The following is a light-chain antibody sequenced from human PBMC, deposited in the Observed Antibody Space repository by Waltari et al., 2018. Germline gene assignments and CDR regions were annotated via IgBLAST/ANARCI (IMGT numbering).Light chain of an antibody. CDR2: GKN. V-gene: IGLV3-19*01. CDR1: SLRSYY. J-gene: IGLJ2*01. CDR3: NSRDSSGNHLDVV. Sequence: SSELTQDPAVSVALGQTVRITCQGDSLRSYYASWYQQKPGQAPVLVIYGKNNRPSGIPDRFSGSRSGNTASWTIAGAQAEDEADYYCNSRDSSGNHLDVVFGGGTKLTVL.